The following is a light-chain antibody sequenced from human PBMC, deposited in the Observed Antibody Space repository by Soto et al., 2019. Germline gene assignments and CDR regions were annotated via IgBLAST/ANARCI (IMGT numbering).Light chain of an antibody. CDR3: QYYGSAPVAYT. CDR2: AAS. Sequence: VVTQYPGTLSLSTGAGANFSSRACQRLGYLATKYVTWYQKKLGQAPRLLMFAASSRAAGIPDRFSGSGSGTDFALTISRLEPEDVAMYYCQYYGSAPVAYTFGQGTKLEIK. J-gene: IGKJ2*01. V-gene: IGKV3-20*01. CDR1: QRLGYLATKY.